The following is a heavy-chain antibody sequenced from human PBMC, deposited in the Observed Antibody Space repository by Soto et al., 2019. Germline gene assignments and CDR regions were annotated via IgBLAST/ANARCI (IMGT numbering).Heavy chain of an antibody. CDR1: GFNFDNYG. Sequence: QVQLVESGGGVVQPGGSLRLSCQASGFNFDNYGMHWVRQAPGKGLEWVAVITYDGSCQYYADSVKGRFTISRDNSKNTLFLHLNTLKPEDTAVYHCAKDRVGGTFYTPLGFWGQGTLVTVSS. D-gene: IGHD1-7*01. CDR3: AKDRVGGTFYTPLGF. J-gene: IGHJ4*02. V-gene: IGHV3-30*18. CDR2: ITYDGSCQ.